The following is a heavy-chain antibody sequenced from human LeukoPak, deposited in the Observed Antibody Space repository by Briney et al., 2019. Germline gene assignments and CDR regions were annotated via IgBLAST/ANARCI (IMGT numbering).Heavy chain of an antibody. J-gene: IGHJ3*02. CDR3: ARPKTGWGGAFDI. V-gene: IGHV4-61*02. CDR2: IFSSGTT. CDR1: GGSISSDNYY. Sequence: PSETLSLTCTVSGGSISSDNYYWSWIRQPAGKGLEWIGRIFSSGTTNYNPSLKSRVTISVDTSKNQFSLKLSSVTAADTAVYYCARPKTGWGGAFDIWGQGTMVTVSS. D-gene: IGHD6-19*01.